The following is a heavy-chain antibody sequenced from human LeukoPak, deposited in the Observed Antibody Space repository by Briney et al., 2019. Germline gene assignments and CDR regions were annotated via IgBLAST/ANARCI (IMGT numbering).Heavy chain of an antibody. Sequence: SETLSLTCSVSGGXINNYYWSWIRQPVGKGLEWIGRIYSSGSTNYNPSLKSRGTMSVDTSKNQFSLKLTSVTAADTAVYYCARAAGVTLEYYYYGMDVWGQGTTVTVSS. CDR3: ARAAGVTLEYYYYGMDV. V-gene: IGHV4-4*07. CDR2: IYSSGST. CDR1: GGXINNYY. J-gene: IGHJ6*02. D-gene: IGHD4-23*01.